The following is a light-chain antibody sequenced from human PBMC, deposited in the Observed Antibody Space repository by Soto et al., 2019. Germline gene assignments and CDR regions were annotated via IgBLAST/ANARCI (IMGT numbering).Light chain of an antibody. J-gene: IGKJ3*01. CDR3: QQYDGEPLT. CDR2: AAS. V-gene: IGKV3-20*01. CDR1: QTLSINS. Sequence: EIVLTQSPDTLSLSPGERATLFCRASQTLSINSLAWYQQKPGQAPRLLIYAASTRDTGIPDRFNGSGSGTEFALTINRLEPEDFAVYYCQQYDGEPLTFGPGTKVDVK.